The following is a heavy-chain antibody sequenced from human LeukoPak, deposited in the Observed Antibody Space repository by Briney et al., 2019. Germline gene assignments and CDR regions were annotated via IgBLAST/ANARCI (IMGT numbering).Heavy chain of an antibody. D-gene: IGHD3-22*01. J-gene: IGHJ4*02. CDR3: ASHDYYDSSGYYPFDY. V-gene: IGHV4-30-2*01. CDR1: GGSISSGGYS. Sequence: PSQTLSLTCAVSGGSISSGGYSWSWIRQPPGKGLEWIGYIYHSGSTYYNPSLKSRVTISVDRSKNQFSLKLSSVTAADTAVYYCASHDYYDSSGYYPFDYWGQGTLVTVSS. CDR2: IYHSGST.